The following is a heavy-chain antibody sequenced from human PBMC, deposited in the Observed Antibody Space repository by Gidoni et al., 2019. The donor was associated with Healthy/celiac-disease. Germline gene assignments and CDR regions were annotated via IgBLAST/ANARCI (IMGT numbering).Heavy chain of an antibody. CDR2: ISSSSSYI. J-gene: IGHJ1*01. Sequence: EVQLVESGGGLVKPGWSLRLSCAASGFTFSSYSMNWVRQAPGKGLEWVSSISSSSSYIYYADSVKGRFTISRDNAKNSLYLQMNSLRAEDTAVYYCARLSGDSDFQHWGQGTLVTVSS. CDR1: GFTFSSYS. CDR3: ARLSGDSDFQH. D-gene: IGHD4-17*01. V-gene: IGHV3-21*01.